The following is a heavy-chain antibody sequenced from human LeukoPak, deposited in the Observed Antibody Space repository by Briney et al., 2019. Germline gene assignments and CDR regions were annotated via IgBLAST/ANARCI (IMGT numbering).Heavy chain of an antibody. Sequence: RRGESLKISCKGSGYSFTTHWIGWVRQMPGKGLEWMGIIFPGDSDTAYSPSFQGQVTISADKSISTAYLQWSSLKASDTAMYYCARHGGYSGYDSPRSNWFDPWGQGTLVTVSS. CDR3: ARHGGYSGYDSPRSNWFDP. V-gene: IGHV5-51*01. D-gene: IGHD5-12*01. CDR1: GYSFTTHW. J-gene: IGHJ5*02. CDR2: IFPGDSDT.